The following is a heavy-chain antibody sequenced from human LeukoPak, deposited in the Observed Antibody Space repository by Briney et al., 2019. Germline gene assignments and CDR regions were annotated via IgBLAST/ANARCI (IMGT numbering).Heavy chain of an antibody. CDR3: ARDLGHSSSSD. CDR2: INPNTGGT. D-gene: IGHD6-6*01. V-gene: IGHV1-2*02. Sequence: ASVKFSCKACGYTFTGYYIHWVRQAPGQGLEWMGWINPNTGGTNYAQKFQGRVTMTRDTSISTAYMELSRLSSDDTAVYYCARDLGHSSSSDWGQGTLVTVSS. CDR1: GYTFTGYY. J-gene: IGHJ4*02.